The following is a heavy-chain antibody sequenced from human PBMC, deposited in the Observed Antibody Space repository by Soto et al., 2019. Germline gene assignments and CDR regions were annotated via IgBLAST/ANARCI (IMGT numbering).Heavy chain of an antibody. CDR2: INHSGST. V-gene: IGHV4-34*01. CDR1: GGSFSGYY. CDR3: ARGALGVVVPADLNWFDP. D-gene: IGHD2-2*01. Sequence: WETLSLTCAVYGGSFSGYYWSWIRQPPGKGLEWIGEINHSGSTNYNPSLKSRVTISVDTSKSQFSLKLSSVTAADTAVYYCARGALGVVVPADLNWFDPWGQGTLVTVSS. J-gene: IGHJ5*02.